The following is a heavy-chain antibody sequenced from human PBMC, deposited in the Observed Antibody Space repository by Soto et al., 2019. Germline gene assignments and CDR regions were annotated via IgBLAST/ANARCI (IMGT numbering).Heavy chain of an antibody. D-gene: IGHD6-13*01. V-gene: IGHV4-39*01. CDR2: IYYSGST. Sequence: QLQLQESGPGLVKPSETLSLTCTVSGGSISSSSFHWGWIRQPPGKGLECIGSIYYSGSTYYSPSLKSRFTISVDTSKNQFSLKLSSVTAADTAVYYCARRERAAGTDWWFDPWGQGTLVTVSS. CDR1: GGSISSSSFH. CDR3: ARRERAAGTDWWFDP. J-gene: IGHJ5*02.